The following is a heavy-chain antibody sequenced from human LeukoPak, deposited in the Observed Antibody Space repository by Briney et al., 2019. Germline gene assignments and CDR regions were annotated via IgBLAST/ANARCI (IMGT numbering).Heavy chain of an antibody. CDR2: IYYSGST. V-gene: IGHV4-59*01. CDR1: GGSISSYY. CDR3: ARDSGYSSSWYDGLDY. Sequence: PSETLSLTCTVSGGSISSYYWSWIRQPPGKGLEWIGYIYYSGSTNYSPSLKSRVTISVDTSKNQFSLKLSSVTAADTAVYYCARDSGYSSSWYDGLDYWGQGTLVTVSS. J-gene: IGHJ4*02. D-gene: IGHD6-13*01.